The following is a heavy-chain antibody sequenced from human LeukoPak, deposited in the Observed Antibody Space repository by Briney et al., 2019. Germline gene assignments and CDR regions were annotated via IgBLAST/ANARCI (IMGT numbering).Heavy chain of an antibody. V-gene: IGHV3-23*01. J-gene: IGHJ4*02. Sequence: PGGSLRLSCAASGFTFSSFAMSWVRQAPGKGLEWVSVSVISGSGDGSGGSTYYADSVKGRFTISRDDSNNTLYLQMNNLKVEDTAVYYCAKHRSGIAASGSNYWGQGTLVSVSS. D-gene: IGHD6-13*01. CDR3: AKHRSGIAASGSNY. CDR2: ISGSGDGSGGST. CDR1: GFTFSSFA.